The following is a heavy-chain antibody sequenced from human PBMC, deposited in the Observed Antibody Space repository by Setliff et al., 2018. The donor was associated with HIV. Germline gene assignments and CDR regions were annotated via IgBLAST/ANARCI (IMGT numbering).Heavy chain of an antibody. CDR2: IYYSGST. V-gene: IGHV4-31*03. Sequence: SETLSLTCTVPGGSISSGGYYWSWIRQHPGKGLEWIGYIYYSGSTNYNPSLKSRVTISVDTSKNQFSLKLSSVTAADTAVYYCARVDLEMATARNIYYYYYYMDVWGKGTTVTVSS. CDR3: ARVDLEMATARNIYYYYYYMDV. J-gene: IGHJ6*03. CDR1: GGSISSGGYY. D-gene: IGHD5-18*01.